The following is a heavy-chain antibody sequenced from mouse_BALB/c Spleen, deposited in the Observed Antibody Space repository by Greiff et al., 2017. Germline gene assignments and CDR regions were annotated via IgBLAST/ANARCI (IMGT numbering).Heavy chain of an antibody. CDR1: GYSITSDYA. Sequence: EVKLMESGPGLVKPSQSLSLTCTVTGYSITSDYAWNWIRQFPGNKLEWMGYISYSGSTSYNPSLKSRISITRDTSKNQFFLQLNSVTTEDTATYYCARLGDAMDYWGQGTSVTVSS. D-gene: IGHD4-1*01. V-gene: IGHV3-2*02. CDR3: ARLGDAMDY. CDR2: ISYSGST. J-gene: IGHJ4*01.